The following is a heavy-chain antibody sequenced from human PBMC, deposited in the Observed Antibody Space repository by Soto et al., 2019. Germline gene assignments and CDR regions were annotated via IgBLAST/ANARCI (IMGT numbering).Heavy chain of an antibody. J-gene: IGHJ3*02. Sequence: PGGSLRLSCAASGFTFSSYGMHWVRQAPGKGLEWVAVISYDGSNKYYADSVKGRFTISRDNSKNTLYLQMNSLRAEDTAVYYCAKDLGERTHAFDIWGQGTMVTVSS. V-gene: IGHV3-30*18. CDR3: AKDLGERTHAFDI. CDR2: ISYDGSNK. D-gene: IGHD3-16*01. CDR1: GFTFSSYG.